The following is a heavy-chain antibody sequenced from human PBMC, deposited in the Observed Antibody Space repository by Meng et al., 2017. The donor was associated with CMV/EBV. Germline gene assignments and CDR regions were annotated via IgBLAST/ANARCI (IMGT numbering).Heavy chain of an antibody. Sequence: GESLKISCAASGFTFSNAWMSWVRQAPGKGLEWVSYISSSSSTIYYADSVKGRFPISRDNAKNSLYLQMNSLRAEDTAVYYCARAWIAAGGTLDYWGQGTLVTVSS. D-gene: IGHD6-13*01. CDR1: GFTFSNAW. CDR2: ISSSSSTI. CDR3: ARAWIAAGGTLDY. V-gene: IGHV3-48*04. J-gene: IGHJ4*02.